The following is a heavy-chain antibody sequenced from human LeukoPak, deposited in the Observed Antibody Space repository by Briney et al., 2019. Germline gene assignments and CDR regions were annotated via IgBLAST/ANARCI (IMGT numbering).Heavy chain of an antibody. Sequence: GGSLRLSCTTFGFNFRAYWMGWVRQAPGKGLEWVSAISGSGGSTYYADSVKGRFTISRDNSKNTLYLQMNSLRAEDTAVYYCAKDRQWLGTPPYYFDYWGQGTLVTVSS. V-gene: IGHV3-23*01. CDR2: ISGSGGST. D-gene: IGHD6-19*01. J-gene: IGHJ4*02. CDR1: GFNFRAYW. CDR3: AKDRQWLGTPPYYFDY.